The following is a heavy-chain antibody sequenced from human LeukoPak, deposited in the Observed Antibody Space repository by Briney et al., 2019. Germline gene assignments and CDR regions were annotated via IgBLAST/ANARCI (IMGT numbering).Heavy chain of an antibody. J-gene: IGHJ6*02. D-gene: IGHD5-12*01. CDR3: AKDFRRGYSGYSYYYGMDV. CDR1: GFAFSEYW. V-gene: IGHV3-74*01. CDR2: INDGGTYT. Sequence: QPGGSLRLSCAGSGFAFSEYWMHWARQTPEKGLMWVSRINDGGTYTAYADSVKGRFAVSRDNSKNTMYLQMNSLRAEDTAVYYCAKDFRRGYSGYSYYYGMDVWGQGTTVTVSS.